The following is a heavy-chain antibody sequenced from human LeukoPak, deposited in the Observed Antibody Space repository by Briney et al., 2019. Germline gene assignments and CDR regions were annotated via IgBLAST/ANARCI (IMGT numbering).Heavy chain of an antibody. CDR2: INHSGST. CDR1: GGSFSAYH. V-gene: IGHV4-34*01. CDR3: ARGGNLFPLDV. J-gene: IGHJ6*04. Sequence: PSETLSLTCAVYGGSFSAYHWSWIRQPPGGGLEWIGEINHSGSTNYNPSLKSRVTISVDTSKNQFSLKLSSVTAADTAVYYCARGGNLFPLDVWGKGTTVTVSS. D-gene: IGHD1-14*01.